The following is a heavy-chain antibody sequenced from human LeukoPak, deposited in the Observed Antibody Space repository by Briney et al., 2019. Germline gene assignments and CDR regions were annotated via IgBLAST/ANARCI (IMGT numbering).Heavy chain of an antibody. CDR2: IKQDGSEK. Sequence: GGSLRLSCAASGFTFSSYWMSWVRQAPGKGLEWVANIKQDGSEKYYVDSVKGRFTISRDNAKNSLYLQMNSLRAEDTAVYYCARVEGIVVVPAAYFDYWGQGTLVTVSS. J-gene: IGHJ4*02. D-gene: IGHD2-2*01. CDR1: GFTFSSYW. CDR3: ARVEGIVVVPAAYFDY. V-gene: IGHV3-7*01.